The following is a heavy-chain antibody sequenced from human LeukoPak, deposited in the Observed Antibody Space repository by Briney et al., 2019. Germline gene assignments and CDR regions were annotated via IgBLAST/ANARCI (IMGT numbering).Heavy chain of an antibody. CDR2: ISSGGSST. Sequence: GGSLRLSCAASGFTFSSYWMRWVRQAPGKGLVWVSRISSGGSSTNYAGSVKGRFTISRDNAKNTLYLQMNSLRAEDTAVYYCARVIRSGWEGELSDWGQGTLVTVSS. V-gene: IGHV3-74*01. D-gene: IGHD6-25*01. CDR1: GFTFSSYW. CDR3: ARVIRSGWEGELSD. J-gene: IGHJ4*02.